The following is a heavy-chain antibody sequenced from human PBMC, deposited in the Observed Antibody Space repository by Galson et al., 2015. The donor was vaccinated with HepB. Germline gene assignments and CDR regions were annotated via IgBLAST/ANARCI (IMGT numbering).Heavy chain of an antibody. J-gene: IGHJ4*02. V-gene: IGHV1-2*06. D-gene: IGHD4-17*01. Sequence: SVKVSCKASGYTFTGDHMHWVRQAPGQGLEWMGRIKPNSGGPNYAQKFQGRVTMTRDTSISTAYMELSRLRSDDTAVYYCARVAVTKLDYWGQGTLVTVSS. CDR1: GYTFTGDH. CDR2: IKPNSGGP. CDR3: ARVAVTKLDY.